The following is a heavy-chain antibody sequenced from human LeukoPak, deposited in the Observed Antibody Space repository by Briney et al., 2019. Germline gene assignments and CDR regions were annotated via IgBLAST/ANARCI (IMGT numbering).Heavy chain of an antibody. CDR1: GGSISTYY. V-gene: IGHV4-59*08. CDR2: IYHSGST. Sequence: SETLSLTCTVSGGSISTYYWSWIRQPPGKGLEWIGYIYHSGSTNYNPSLKSRVTISVDTSQNQISLKLSSVTAADTAVYYCARLYRRFGESDDYWGQGTLVTVSS. CDR3: ARLYRRFGESDDY. J-gene: IGHJ4*02. D-gene: IGHD3-10*01.